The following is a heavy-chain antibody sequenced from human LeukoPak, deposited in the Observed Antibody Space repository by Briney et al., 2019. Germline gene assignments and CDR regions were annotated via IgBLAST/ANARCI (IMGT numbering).Heavy chain of an antibody. D-gene: IGHD1-1*01. V-gene: IGHV3-23*01. Sequence: GRSLRLSCSPSGFTFSNNAMTWVRQAPGEGLEWVSSINDRGTHTYYTDSVRGRFTISRDNSKNRLFLQMNSLRAEDTAFYYCTRCPRDNCRGGFDYWGQGALVTVSS. CDR1: GFTFSNNA. J-gene: IGHJ4*02. CDR2: INDRGTHT. CDR3: TRCPRDNCRGGFDY.